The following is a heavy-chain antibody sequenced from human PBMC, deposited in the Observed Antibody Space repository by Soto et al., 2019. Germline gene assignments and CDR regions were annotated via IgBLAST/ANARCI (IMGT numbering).Heavy chain of an antibody. D-gene: IGHD3-22*01. CDR3: ARKQSYYYDSSGYFQFDY. CDR1: GGTFSSYA. CDR2: IIPIFGTA. V-gene: IGHV1-69*13. Sequence: SVKVSCKASGGTFSSYAISWVRQAPGQGLEWMGGIIPIFGTANYAQKFQGRVTITADESTSTAYMELSSLRSEDTAVYYCARKQSYYYDSSGYFQFDYWGQGTLVTVSS. J-gene: IGHJ4*02.